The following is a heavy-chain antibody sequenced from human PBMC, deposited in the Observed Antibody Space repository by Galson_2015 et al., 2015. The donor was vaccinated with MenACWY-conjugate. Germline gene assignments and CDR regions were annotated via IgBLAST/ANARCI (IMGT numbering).Heavy chain of an antibody. CDR2: ITFSSSYK. J-gene: IGHJ4*02. D-gene: IGHD6-13*01. CDR3: ARAETAADFDF. Sequence: SLRLSCAASGFTFSTYTMNWVRQAPGKGLEWVSSITFSSSYKYYADSVKGRFTISRDNAKNSLYLQMNSLRAEDTAVYYCARAETAADFDFWGQGTLVTVSS. V-gene: IGHV3-21*01. CDR1: GFTFSTYT.